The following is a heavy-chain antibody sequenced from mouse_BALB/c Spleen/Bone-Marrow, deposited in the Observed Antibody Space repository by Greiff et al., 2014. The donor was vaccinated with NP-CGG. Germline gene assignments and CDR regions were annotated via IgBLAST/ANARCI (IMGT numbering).Heavy chain of an antibody. CDR1: GFTFSDYY. CDR2: ISDGITYT. D-gene: IGHD2-14*01. CDR3: ARDRGVQGYAMDY. Sequence: VQLKESGGGLVKPGGSLKLSCAASGFTFSDYYMHWVRQTPEKRLEWVATISDGITYTYYPDSVKGRFTISRDNAKNNLYLQMSSLKSEDTALYYCARDRGVQGYAMDYWGQGTSVTVSS. J-gene: IGHJ4*01. V-gene: IGHV5-4*02.